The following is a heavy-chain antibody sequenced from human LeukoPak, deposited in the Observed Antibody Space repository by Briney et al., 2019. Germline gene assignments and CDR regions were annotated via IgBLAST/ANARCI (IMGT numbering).Heavy chain of an antibody. Sequence: GGSLRLSCAASGFTFSSYSVNWVREAPGKGLECVSSISSSSSYIYYADSVKGRFTISRDNAKNSLYLQMNSLRAEDTAVYYCARERALGYYYDSSWGQGTLVTVSS. CDR1: GFTFSSYS. CDR3: ARERALGYYYDSS. CDR2: ISSSSSYI. V-gene: IGHV3-21*01. D-gene: IGHD3-22*01. J-gene: IGHJ4*02.